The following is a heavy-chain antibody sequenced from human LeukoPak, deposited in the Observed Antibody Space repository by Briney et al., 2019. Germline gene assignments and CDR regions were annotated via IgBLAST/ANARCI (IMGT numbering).Heavy chain of an antibody. Sequence: PGRSLRLSCAASGFTFSSYAIHWVRQAPGKGLEWVALISYDGSTKYSTDSVKGRFTISRDNSKNTLYLQMSSLRPEDTAVYYCAGHFGAWHYFDYWGQGTLVTVSS. CDR3: AGHFGAWHYFDY. J-gene: IGHJ4*02. CDR1: GFTFSSYA. CDR2: ISYDGSTK. V-gene: IGHV3-30*04. D-gene: IGHD3-3*01.